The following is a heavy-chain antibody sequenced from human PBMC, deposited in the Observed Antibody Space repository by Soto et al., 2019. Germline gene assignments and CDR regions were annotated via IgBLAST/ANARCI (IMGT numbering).Heavy chain of an antibody. CDR3: AKDLTAAPISY. Sequence: GGSLRLSCAASGFTFSSYGMHWVRQAPGKGLEWVAVISYDGSNKYYADSVKGRFTISRDNSKNTLYLQMNSLRAEDTAVYYCAKDLTAAPISYWGQGTLVTVSS. CDR1: GFTFSSYG. V-gene: IGHV3-30*18. D-gene: IGHD3-3*02. CDR2: ISYDGSNK. J-gene: IGHJ4*02.